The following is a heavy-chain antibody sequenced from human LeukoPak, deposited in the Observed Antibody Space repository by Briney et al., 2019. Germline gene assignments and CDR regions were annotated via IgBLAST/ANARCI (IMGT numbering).Heavy chain of an antibody. J-gene: IGHJ3*02. CDR3: AKAEPHLGYYYGSESYPAFDI. CDR1: GFSLSSFA. D-gene: IGHD3-10*01. Sequence: PGGSLRLSCAASGFSLSSFAMHWVRQAPGKGLEWVAFISYDGRDKYYADSVKGRFTISRDNSKNTLYLQMDSLRVEDTAVYYCAKAEPHLGYYYGSESYPAFDIWGQGTMGTVSS. CDR2: ISYDGRDK. V-gene: IGHV3-30*04.